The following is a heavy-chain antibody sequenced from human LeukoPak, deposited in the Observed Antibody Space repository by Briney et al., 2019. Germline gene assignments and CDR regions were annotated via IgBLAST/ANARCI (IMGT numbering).Heavy chain of an antibody. D-gene: IGHD2-2*01. Sequence: SETLSLTCTVSGCSISSYYWSWIRQPPGKGLEWIGYIYYSGSTNYNPSLKSRVTISVDTSKNQFSLKLSSVTAADTAVYYCARLGRTSYWYFDLWGRGTLVTVSS. V-gene: IGHV4-59*08. CDR2: IYYSGST. CDR1: GCSISSYY. CDR3: ARLGRTSYWYFDL. J-gene: IGHJ2*01.